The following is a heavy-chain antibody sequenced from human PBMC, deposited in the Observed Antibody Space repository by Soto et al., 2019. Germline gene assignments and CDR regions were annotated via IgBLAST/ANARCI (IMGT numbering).Heavy chain of an antibody. V-gene: IGHV3-73*01. J-gene: IGHJ4*02. CDR1: GLSFSDSG. D-gene: IGHD6-13*01. Sequence: GGSLRLSXAASGLSFSDSGIHWVRQASGKGLEWVGRIRTKSNHYATAYAASVKGRLTISRDDSRNTAYLQMNSLETEDTAVYYCTRLHFIVEPGINYWGQGTLVTVSS. CDR3: TRLHFIVEPGINY. CDR2: IRTKSNHYAT.